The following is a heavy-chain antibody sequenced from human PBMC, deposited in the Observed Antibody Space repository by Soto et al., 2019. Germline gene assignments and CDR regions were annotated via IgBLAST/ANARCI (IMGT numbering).Heavy chain of an antibody. V-gene: IGHV3-30-3*01. CDR2: ISYDGSNK. Sequence: GGSLRLSCAASGFTFSSYAMHWVRQAPGKGLEWVAVISYDGSNKYYADSVKGRFTISRDNSKNTLYLQMNSLRAEDTAVYYCARNYVMDVWGQGTTVTVSS. CDR3: ARNYVMDV. CDR1: GFTFSSYA. J-gene: IGHJ6*02.